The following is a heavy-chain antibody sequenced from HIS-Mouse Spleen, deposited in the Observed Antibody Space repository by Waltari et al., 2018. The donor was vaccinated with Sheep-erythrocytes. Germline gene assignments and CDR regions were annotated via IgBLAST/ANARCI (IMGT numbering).Heavy chain of an antibody. Sequence: EVQLVESGGGLVQPGRSLRLSCEASGFTFGDYAMHWVRQAPGKGLECVCGISWNGGRIGYGDSVKGRFNISRDNAKNSLYLQMNSLRAEDTALYYCAKDISRNIVVVPAAVGDYWGQGTLVTVSS. D-gene: IGHD2-2*01. CDR1: GFTFGDYA. J-gene: IGHJ4*02. CDR2: ISWNGGRI. V-gene: IGHV3-9*01. CDR3: AKDISRNIVVVPAAVGDY.